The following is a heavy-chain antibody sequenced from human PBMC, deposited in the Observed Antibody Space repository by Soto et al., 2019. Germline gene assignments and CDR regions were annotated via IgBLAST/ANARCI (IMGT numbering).Heavy chain of an antibody. CDR3: ANDRYFDCPTATNY. CDR2: ISGSGGRT. CDR1: GFTFRSYA. J-gene: IGHJ4*02. V-gene: IGHV3-23*01. Sequence: EVQLLESGGDLVQPGGSLRLSCAASGFTFRSYAMTWVRQAPGKGLEWVSAISGSGGRTYYADSVKGRFTISRDNSKNTLYLQMASLRVDDTSVYYCANDRYFDCPTATNYWGQGPLVTVSS. D-gene: IGHD3-9*01.